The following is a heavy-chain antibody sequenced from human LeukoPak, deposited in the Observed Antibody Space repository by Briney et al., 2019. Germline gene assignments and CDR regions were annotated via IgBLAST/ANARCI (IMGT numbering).Heavy chain of an antibody. V-gene: IGHV3-15*01. J-gene: IGHJ4*02. CDR2: IKTKTDGGTT. CDR3: AAYGSGTYYGN. Sequence: GGSLRLSCAASGFTFSHAWMTWVRQAPGKGLECVGRIKTKTDGGTTDYAAPVKGRFTISRNDSENTLYLQMTSLKTEDTAVYYCAAYGSGTYYGNWGQGTLVTVSS. D-gene: IGHD3-10*01. CDR1: GFTFSHAW.